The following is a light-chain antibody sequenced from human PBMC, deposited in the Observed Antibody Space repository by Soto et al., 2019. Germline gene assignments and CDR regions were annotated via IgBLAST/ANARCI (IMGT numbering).Light chain of an antibody. Sequence: QSALTQPPSASGSPGQSVTISCTGTRSDVGGYNYVSWYQQHPGQAPKLMIYEVSKRPSGVPDRFSGSKSGNTASLTVSGLQTEDEADYYCSSYAGSHNLVFGGGTKLTVL. CDR2: EVS. CDR1: RSDVGGYNY. J-gene: IGLJ2*01. V-gene: IGLV2-8*01. CDR3: SSYAGSHNLV.